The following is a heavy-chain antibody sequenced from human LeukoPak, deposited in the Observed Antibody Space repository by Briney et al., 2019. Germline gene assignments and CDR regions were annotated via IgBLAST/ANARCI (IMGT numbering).Heavy chain of an antibody. Sequence: QTGGSLRLSCAASGFTFSIYAMHWVRQAPGKGLEWVAIIWFDGSNKHHADSVKGRFTISRDNAKNTLYLQMNSLRDEDTAVYYCARAGYYRFDYWGQGTLVTVSS. D-gene: IGHD2/OR15-2a*01. CDR1: GFTFSIYA. CDR2: IWFDGSNK. J-gene: IGHJ4*02. V-gene: IGHV3-33*01. CDR3: ARAGYYRFDY.